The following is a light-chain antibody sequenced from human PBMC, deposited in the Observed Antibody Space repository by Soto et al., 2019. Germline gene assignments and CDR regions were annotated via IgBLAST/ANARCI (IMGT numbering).Light chain of an antibody. CDR3: QQYNNWPIT. J-gene: IGKJ5*01. Sequence: EVVITQSPSTVSVSPGERATLSCRASQSVSSNLAWYQQKPGQAPRLLIYDASTRATGTPARFSGSGTGTKFTLSISSLQPEDFAVYSCQQYNNWPITFGQGTRLEIK. V-gene: IGKV3D-15*01. CDR2: DAS. CDR1: QSVSSN.